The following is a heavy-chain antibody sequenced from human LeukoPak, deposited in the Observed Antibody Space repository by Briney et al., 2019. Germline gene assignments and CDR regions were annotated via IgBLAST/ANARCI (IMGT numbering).Heavy chain of an antibody. CDR3: ARGRRCGDSSSCHLDY. CDR2: INHSGST. J-gene: IGHJ4*02. CDR1: GGSFSGYY. V-gene: IGHV4-34*01. D-gene: IGHD6-13*01. Sequence: PSETLSLTCAVYGGSFSGYYWSWIRQPPGKGLEWIGEINHSGSTNYNPSLKSRVTISVDTSKNQFSLKLSSVTAADTAVYYCARGRRCGDSSSCHLDYWGQGTLVTVSS.